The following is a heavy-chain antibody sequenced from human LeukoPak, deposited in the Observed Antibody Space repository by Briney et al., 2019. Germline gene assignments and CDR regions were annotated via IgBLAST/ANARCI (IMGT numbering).Heavy chain of an antibody. CDR2: ISSSSKYT. CDR3: VSFYETY. D-gene: IGHD2/OR15-2a*01. Sequence: GGSLRLSCAASGFPFSDYYMSWVRQAPGKGLEWVSYISSSSKYTNYVDSVKGRFTISKDNAKNTVYLQMNSLRAEDTAVYYCVSFYETYWGRGTLVTVSS. CDR1: GFPFSDYY. V-gene: IGHV3-11*06. J-gene: IGHJ4*02.